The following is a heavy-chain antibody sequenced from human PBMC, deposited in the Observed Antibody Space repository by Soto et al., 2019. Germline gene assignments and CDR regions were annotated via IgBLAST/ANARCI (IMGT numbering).Heavy chain of an antibody. J-gene: IGHJ4*02. CDR2: ICDDGSNK. CDR3: AIDRRTGQWLVGNDY. V-gene: IGHV3-33*01. Sequence: GGSLRLSCAASGFTFSSYGMHWVRQPPGKGLAWVADICDDGSNKYYADSVKGRFTISSDNYKNTLYLQMNSLRAEDTAVYYCAIDRRTGQWLVGNDYWGQATLVTVSS. D-gene: IGHD6-19*01. CDR1: GFTFSSYG.